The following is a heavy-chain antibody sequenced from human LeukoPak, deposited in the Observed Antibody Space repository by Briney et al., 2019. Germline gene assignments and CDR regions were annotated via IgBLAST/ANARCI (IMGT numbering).Heavy chain of an antibody. CDR1: GFPFSSYA. CDR2: ISGSGGGT. CDR3: AKDGTLGYSGPQKFDS. D-gene: IGHD1-26*01. Sequence: TGGSLSLSCAASGFPFSSYALSWVRQAPGKGLEWVSAISGSGGGTFYADSVKGRFTISRDNSNNTLYLQMNSLRVEDMAIYYCAKDGTLGYSGPQKFDSWGQGTLVTVSS. J-gene: IGHJ4*02. V-gene: IGHV3-23*01.